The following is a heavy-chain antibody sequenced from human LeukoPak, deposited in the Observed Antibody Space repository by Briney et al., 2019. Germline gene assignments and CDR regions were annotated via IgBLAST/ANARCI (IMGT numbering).Heavy chain of an antibody. J-gene: IGHJ4*02. D-gene: IGHD2-8*01. CDR1: GYSISSGYY. Sequence: SETLSLTCTVSGYSISSGYYWGWIRQPPGKGLEWIGSIYHSGSTYYNPSLKSRVTISVDTSKNQFSLKLSSVTAADTAVYYCARFEAPTRTFDYWGQGTLVTVSS. V-gene: IGHV4-38-2*02. CDR3: ARFEAPTRTFDY. CDR2: IYHSGST.